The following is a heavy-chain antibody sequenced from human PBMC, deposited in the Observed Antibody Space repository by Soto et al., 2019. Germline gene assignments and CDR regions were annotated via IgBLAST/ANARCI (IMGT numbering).Heavy chain of an antibody. J-gene: IGHJ6*02. CDR2: IIPIFGTA. CDR3: ASGTPRYCSITSCPLGYYYGMDV. CDR1: GGTFSSYA. V-gene: IGHV1-69*13. Sequence: SVKVSCKASGGTFSSYAISWVRQAPGQGLEWMGGIIPIFGTANYAQKFQGRVTITADESTSTAYMELSSLRSEDTAVYYCASGTPRYCSITSCPLGYYYGMDVWGQGTTVSVSS. D-gene: IGHD2-2*01.